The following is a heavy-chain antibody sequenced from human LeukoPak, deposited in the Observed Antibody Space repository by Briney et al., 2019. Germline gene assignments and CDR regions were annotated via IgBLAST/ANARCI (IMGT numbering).Heavy chain of an antibody. CDR2: IIPIFGTA. CDR1: GGTFISYA. CDR3: ARDRAYCGGDCYRMDY. D-gene: IGHD2-21*02. Sequence: SVTVSFMASGGTFISYAISWVRQAPGQGLEWMGGIIPIFGTANYAQKFQGRVTITADESTSTAYMELSSLRSEDTAVYYCARDRAYCGGDCYRMDYWGQGTLVTVSS. J-gene: IGHJ4*02. V-gene: IGHV1-69*13.